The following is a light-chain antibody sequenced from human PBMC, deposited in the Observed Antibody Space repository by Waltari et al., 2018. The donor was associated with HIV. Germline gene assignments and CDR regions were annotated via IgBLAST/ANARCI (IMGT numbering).Light chain of an antibody. Sequence: SYDLTQPPSVSVSPGQTVSITCSGNNVGDTYVSWYQVRPGQSPLLVIHLDRERPSRLPERFSGSNSENTATLTISGTQAIDEADYYCQAWDSTTVLFGGGTKLTVL. CDR1: NVGDTY. CDR3: QAWDSTTVL. CDR2: LDR. J-gene: IGLJ2*01. V-gene: IGLV3-1*01.